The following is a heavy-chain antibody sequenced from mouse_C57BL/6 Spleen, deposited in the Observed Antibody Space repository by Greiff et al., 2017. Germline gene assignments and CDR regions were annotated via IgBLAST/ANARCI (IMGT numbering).Heavy chain of an antibody. V-gene: IGHV5-17*01. D-gene: IGHD3-1*01. Sequence: EVQLQESGGGLVKPGGSLKLSCAASGFTFSDYGMHWVRQAPEKGLEWVAYISSGSSTIYYADTVKGRFTISRDNAKNTLFLQMTRMRAGDTSMYYCARPGSYWGQGTSVTVSS. CDR1: GFTFSDYG. CDR3: ARPGSY. J-gene: IGHJ4*01. CDR2: ISSGSSTI.